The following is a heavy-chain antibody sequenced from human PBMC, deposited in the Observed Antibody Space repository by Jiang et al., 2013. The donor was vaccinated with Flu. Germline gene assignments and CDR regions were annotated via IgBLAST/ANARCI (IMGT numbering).Heavy chain of an antibody. CDR1: GFTFSNYI. J-gene: IGHJ4*02. Sequence: QLVESGGGLVKPGGSLRLSCAASGFTFSNYIMIWVRQPPGKGLAWVSSISSRSNYIYYADSVKGRFTISRDNTWNSVSLQMNSLSAKDTAIYYCARVRGDGSGNYLLDHWGQGTLVTVSS. D-gene: IGHD3-10*01. CDR3: ARVRGDGSGNYLLDH. CDR2: ISSRSNYI. V-gene: IGHV3-21*01.